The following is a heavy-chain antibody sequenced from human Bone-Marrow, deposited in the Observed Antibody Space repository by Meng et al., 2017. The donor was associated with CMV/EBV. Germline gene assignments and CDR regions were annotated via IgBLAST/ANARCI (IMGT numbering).Heavy chain of an antibody. CDR1: GGYLSSGSFY. V-gene: IGHV4-61*01. CDR2: IYYMGFT. CDR3: ARDSDPTYRARDYGMDV. J-gene: IGHJ6*02. Sequence: GSLRLCCTVSGGYLSSGSFYWSWIRQPPGKGLEWIGNIYYMGFTKYSSSLKSRVTISVDRSKNQFSLELRSVTAADTAVYYCARDSDPTYRARDYGMDVWGQGTTVTFYS. D-gene: IGHD2/OR15-2a*01.